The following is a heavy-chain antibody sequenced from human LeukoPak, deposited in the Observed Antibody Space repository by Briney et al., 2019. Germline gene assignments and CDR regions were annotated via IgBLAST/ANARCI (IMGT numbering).Heavy chain of an antibody. D-gene: IGHD6-13*01. CDR1: GGSFSGYY. CDR2: INHSGST. Sequence: SETLSLTCAVYGGSFSGYYWSWIRQPPGKGLEWIGEINHSGSTNYNPSLKSRVTISVDTSKNQFSLKLSSVTAADTAVYYCARVVAAAGIGWFNPWGQGTLVTVSS. V-gene: IGHV4-34*01. J-gene: IGHJ5*02. CDR3: ARVVAAAGIGWFNP.